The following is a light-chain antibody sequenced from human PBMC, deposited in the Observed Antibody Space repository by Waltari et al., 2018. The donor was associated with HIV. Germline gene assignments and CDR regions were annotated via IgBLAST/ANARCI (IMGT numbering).Light chain of an antibody. J-gene: IGLJ2*01. CDR1: RSHSWNNY. CDR2: AYN. V-gene: IGLV1-51*02. Sequence: QPVLTQPPSVSAAPGQTVTISCSGTRSHSWNNYVSWYQQLPGTAPKLLIFAYNKRPSGIPARFSGSKSGTSVILGITGLQTGDEADYYCGTWDSSLSAVVFGGGTKLTVL. CDR3: GTWDSSLSAVV.